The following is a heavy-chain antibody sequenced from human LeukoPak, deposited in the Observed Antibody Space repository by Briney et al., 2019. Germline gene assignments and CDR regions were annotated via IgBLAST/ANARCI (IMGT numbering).Heavy chain of an antibody. CDR2: ISSDSNYI. V-gene: IGHV3-21*01. D-gene: IGHD3-9*01. CDR1: GFTFSSYT. Sequence: GGSLRLSCAASGFTFSSYTMNWVRQAPGKGLEWVSSISSDSNYIYYADSVKGRFTISRDNAWNSLYLQMNSLRAEDTAVYYCARKENILTGYYDHWGQGTLVTVSS. CDR3: ARKENILTGYYDH. J-gene: IGHJ5*02.